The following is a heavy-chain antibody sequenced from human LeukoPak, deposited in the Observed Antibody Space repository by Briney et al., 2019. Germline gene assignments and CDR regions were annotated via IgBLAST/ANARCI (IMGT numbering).Heavy chain of an antibody. CDR1: GGTFSSYA. CDR2: IIPIFGTA. J-gene: IGHJ6*02. CDR3: ARDLDYYYGMDV. Sequence: SVKVSCKASGGTFSSYAISWVRQAPGRGLEWMGGIIPIFGTANYAQKFQGRVTITADESTSTAYMELSSLRSEDTAVYYCARDLDYYYGMDVWGQGTTVTVSS. V-gene: IGHV1-69*13. D-gene: IGHD3-16*01.